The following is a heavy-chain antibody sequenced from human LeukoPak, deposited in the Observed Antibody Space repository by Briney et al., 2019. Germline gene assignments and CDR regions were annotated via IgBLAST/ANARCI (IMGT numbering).Heavy chain of an antibody. J-gene: IGHJ4*02. CDR3: ARVIAAAASFDY. CDR2: ISAYNGNT. Sequence: GESLKSSCKGSGYSFTSYWIGWVRQMPGKGLEWMGWISAYNGNTNYAQKLQGRVTMTTDTSTSTAYMELRSLRSDDTAVYYCARVIAAAASFDYWGQGTLVTVSS. V-gene: IGHV1-18*04. CDR1: GYSFTSYW. D-gene: IGHD6-13*01.